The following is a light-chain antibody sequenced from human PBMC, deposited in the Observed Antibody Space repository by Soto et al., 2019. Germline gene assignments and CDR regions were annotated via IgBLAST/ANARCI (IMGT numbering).Light chain of an antibody. Sequence: DIVMPQSPLSLPVTPGEPASISCRSSQSLLHSNGYNFLDWYLQKPGQSPQLLIHLGSNRASGVPDRFSGSGSGTDFTLRSSRVEAEDVGVYYCMQALQTPPYTFGQGTKVEIK. CDR3: MQALQTPPYT. CDR2: LGS. CDR1: QSLLHSNGYNF. J-gene: IGKJ2*01. V-gene: IGKV2-28*01.